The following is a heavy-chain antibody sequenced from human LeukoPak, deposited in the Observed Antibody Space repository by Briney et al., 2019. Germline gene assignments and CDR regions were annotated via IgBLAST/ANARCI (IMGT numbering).Heavy chain of an antibody. V-gene: IGHV3-48*04. CDR2: ISSSGSTI. CDR3: AREDSSSWYFRDYYYGMDV. D-gene: IGHD6-13*01. J-gene: IGHJ6*02. CDR1: GFTFSRSS. Sequence: GGSLRLSCAASGFTFSRSSMSWVRQAPGKGLEWVSYISSSGSTIYYADSVKGRFTISRDNAKNSLYLQMNSLRAEDTAVYYCAREDSSSWYFRDYYYGMDVWGQGTTVTVSS.